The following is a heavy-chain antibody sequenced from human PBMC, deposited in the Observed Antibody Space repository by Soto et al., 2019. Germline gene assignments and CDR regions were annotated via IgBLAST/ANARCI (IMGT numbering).Heavy chain of an antibody. CDR3: ARAYSSSWVGLFDY. Sequence: QVQLVQSGAEVKKPGSSVKVSCKASGGTFSSYTISWVRQAPGQGLEWMGRIIPILGIANYAQKFQGRVTNTADKSTSTAYMELSSLRSEDTAVYYCARAYSSSWVGLFDYWGQGTLVTVSS. V-gene: IGHV1-69*02. J-gene: IGHJ4*02. CDR2: IIPILGIA. CDR1: GGTFSSYT. D-gene: IGHD6-13*01.